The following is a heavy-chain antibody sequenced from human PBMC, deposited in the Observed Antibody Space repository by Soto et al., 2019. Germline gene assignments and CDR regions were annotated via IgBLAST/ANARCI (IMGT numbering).Heavy chain of an antibody. CDR2: IIPIFGIA. D-gene: IGHD4-17*01. CDR3: ARDPSDGDLVRWFDP. J-gene: IGHJ5*02. CDR1: GGTFSSYG. V-gene: IGHV1-69*12. Sequence: QVQLVQSGAEVKKPGSSVKVSCKASGGTFSSYGISWLRQVPGQGPEWMGGIIPIFGIANYAQKFQGRVTITADESTSTAYMELSSLRSEDTAVYYCARDPSDGDLVRWFDPWGQGTLVTVSS.